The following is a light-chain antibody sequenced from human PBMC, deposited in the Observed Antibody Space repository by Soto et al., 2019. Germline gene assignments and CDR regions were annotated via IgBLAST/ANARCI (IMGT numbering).Light chain of an antibody. J-gene: IGKJ5*01. CDR2: AAS. Sequence: DFEMTQSPSSLSAFVGDRVTMTCRASQSIGTFLSWYQQKSGRAPKLLIYAASNLETGVPSRFSGSGSGTDFTFTISSLQPEDIATYYCQQYSHLITFGQGTRLEIK. V-gene: IGKV1-33*01. CDR3: QQYSHLIT. CDR1: QSIGTF.